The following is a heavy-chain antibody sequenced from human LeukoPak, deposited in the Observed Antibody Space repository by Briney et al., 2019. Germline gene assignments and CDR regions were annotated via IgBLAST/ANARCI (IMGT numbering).Heavy chain of an antibody. V-gene: IGHV4-38-2*02. J-gene: IGHJ4*02. CDR1: GYSISSGYY. D-gene: IGHD4-23*01. CDR2: IYHSGST. Sequence: SETLSLTCTVSGYSISSGYYWGWIRQPPGKGLEWIGSIYHSGSTYYNPSLKSRVTISVDTSKNQFSLKLSSVTAADTAVYYCARGINYGGVQWGQGTLVTVSS. CDR3: ARGINYGGVQ.